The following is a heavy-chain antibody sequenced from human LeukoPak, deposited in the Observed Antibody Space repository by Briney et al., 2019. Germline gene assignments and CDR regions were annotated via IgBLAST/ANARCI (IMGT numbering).Heavy chain of an antibody. CDR2: IYYSGST. J-gene: IGHJ4*02. V-gene: IGHV4-59*08. CDR1: GGSISSYY. CDR3: ARLTHSSGWYVPLDY. D-gene: IGHD6-19*01. Sequence: TSETLSLTCTVSGGSISSYYWSWIRQPPGKGLEWIGYIYYSGSTKYNPSLKSRVTISVDTSKNQFSLRLSSVTAADTAVYYCARLTHSSGWYVPLDYWGQGTLVTVSS.